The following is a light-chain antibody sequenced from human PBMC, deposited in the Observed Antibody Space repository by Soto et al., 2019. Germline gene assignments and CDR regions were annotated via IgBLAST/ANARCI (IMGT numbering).Light chain of an antibody. V-gene: IGLV1-40*01. CDR3: QSFDSNLSGSF. J-gene: IGLJ1*01. CDR1: SFNIGAGYD. CDR2: GNS. Sequence: QSVLTQPPSVSGAPGQRVTISCTGSSFNIGAGYDVHWYQQLPGTAPKLLIYGNSNRPSGVPDRFSGSKSGTSASLAITGLQAEYEADYYCQSFDSNLSGSFFGTGTKLTVL.